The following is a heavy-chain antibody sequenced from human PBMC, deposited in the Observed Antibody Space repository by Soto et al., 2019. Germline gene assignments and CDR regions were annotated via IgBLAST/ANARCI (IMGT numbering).Heavy chain of an antibody. D-gene: IGHD3-10*01. CDR3: ARGVTMVRGVGLFYFDY. J-gene: IGHJ4*02. CDR2: MYYSGST. V-gene: IGHV4-31*03. Sequence: PSETLSLTCTVSGGSISSSSYYWSWIRQHPGKGLEWIGYMYYSGSTYYNPSLKSRITISVDTSKKKFSLKLSSVTAADTAVYYCARGVTMVRGVGLFYFDYWGQGTLVTVSS. CDR1: GGSISSSSYY.